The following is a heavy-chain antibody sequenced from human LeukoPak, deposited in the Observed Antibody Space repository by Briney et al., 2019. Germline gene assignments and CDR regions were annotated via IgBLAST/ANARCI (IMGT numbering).Heavy chain of an antibody. CDR1: GGSISSYY. D-gene: IGHD3-10*01. CDR2: IYYSGST. V-gene: IGHV4-59*12. J-gene: IGHJ4*02. CDR3: ARGRSWELPADY. Sequence: SETLSLTCTVSGGSISSYYWSWIRQPPGKGLEWIGYIYYSGSTNYNPSLKSRVTISVDTSKNQFSLKLSSVTAADTAVYYCARGRSWELPADYWGQGTLVTVSS.